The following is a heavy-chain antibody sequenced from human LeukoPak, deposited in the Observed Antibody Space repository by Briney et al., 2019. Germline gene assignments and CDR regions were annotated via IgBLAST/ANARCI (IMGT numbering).Heavy chain of an antibody. Sequence: SETLSLTCAVYGGSFSGYYWSWIRQPPGKGLEWIGEINHSGSTNYNPSLKSRVTMSVDTSKNQFSLKLSSVTAADTAVYYCARDRGSSWYFDYWGQGTLVTVSS. CDR3: ARDRGSSWYFDY. D-gene: IGHD6-13*01. V-gene: IGHV4-34*01. CDR2: INHSGST. J-gene: IGHJ4*02. CDR1: GGSFSGYY.